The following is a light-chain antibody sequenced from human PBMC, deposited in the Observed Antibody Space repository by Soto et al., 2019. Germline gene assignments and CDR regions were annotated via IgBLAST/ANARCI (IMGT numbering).Light chain of an antibody. V-gene: IGKV3-20*01. J-gene: IGKJ4*01. Sequence: ILLTLSPGTLSLSPGERATLSCRARQRVSSSYLACYQQKPGQATVLLFYGASSRATGIPDRFSGSRSWTDFTLTISRLEPEDFAVYYCQQYGSSLLTFGRGTKVDIK. CDR3: QQYGSSLLT. CDR1: QRVSSSY. CDR2: GAS.